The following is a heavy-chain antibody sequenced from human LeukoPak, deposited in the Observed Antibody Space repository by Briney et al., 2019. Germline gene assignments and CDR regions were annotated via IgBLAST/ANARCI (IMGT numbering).Heavy chain of an antibody. CDR2: ISTSSSYI. V-gene: IGHV3-21*01. J-gene: IGHJ4*02. Sequence: KLGGSLRLSCAASGFNLRAYNMNWVRQAPGKGLEWVSSISTSSSYIYYADSVKGRFTISRDNAENSLYLQMHSLRVEDTALYYCARDDNWNDKPFDFWGQGTLVTVSS. D-gene: IGHD1-20*01. CDR3: ARDDNWNDKPFDF. CDR1: GFNLRAYN.